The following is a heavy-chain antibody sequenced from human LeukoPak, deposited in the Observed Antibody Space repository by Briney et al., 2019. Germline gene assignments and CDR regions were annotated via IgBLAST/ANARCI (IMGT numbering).Heavy chain of an antibody. J-gene: IGHJ4*02. CDR3: AGMYYDILTGQSDY. V-gene: IGHV4-4*07. D-gene: IGHD3-9*01. CDR1: GGSISSYY. CDR2: IYTSGST. Sequence: SETLSLTCTVSGGSISSYYWSWIRQPAGKGLEWIGRIYTSGSTNYNPSLKRRVTMSVDTSKNQFSLKLSSVTAAATAVYYCAGMYYDILTGQSDYWGQGTLVTVSS.